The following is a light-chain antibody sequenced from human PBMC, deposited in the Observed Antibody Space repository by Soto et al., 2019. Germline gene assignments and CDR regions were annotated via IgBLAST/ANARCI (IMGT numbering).Light chain of an antibody. V-gene: IGKV3-15*01. CDR2: DAS. CDR1: QSVSSN. J-gene: IGKJ4*01. CDR3: QKYNNWPLT. Sequence: EIVMTQSPATLSVSPGERATLSCRASQSVSSNLAWYQQRPGQAPRLLIYDASTRATGIPASFSGSGSGTEFTLTISSRQSEDFAAYYCQKYNNWPLTFGGGTKVEIK.